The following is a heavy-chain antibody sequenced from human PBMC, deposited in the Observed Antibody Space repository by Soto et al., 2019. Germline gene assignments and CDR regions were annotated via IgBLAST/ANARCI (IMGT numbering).Heavy chain of an antibody. CDR3: ARDHPHSYGVYYFDY. CDR1: GASISSSSYY. CDR2: VFYSGST. J-gene: IGHJ4*02. D-gene: IGHD5-18*01. Sequence: SETLSLTCTVSGASISSSSYYWGWIRQPPGKGLEWIGSVFYSGSTYYNPSLKSRVTISADTSKNQVSLKVNSVTAADTAVYYCARDHPHSYGVYYFDYWGQGTPVTVSS. V-gene: IGHV4-39*07.